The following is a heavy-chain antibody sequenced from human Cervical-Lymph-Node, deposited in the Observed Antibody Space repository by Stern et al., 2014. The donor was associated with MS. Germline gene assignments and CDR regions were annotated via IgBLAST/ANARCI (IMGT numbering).Heavy chain of an antibody. CDR2: ISSSSSYI. Sequence: EVQLVESGGGLVKPGGSLRLSCAASGFTFSSYSMHWVRQAPGKGLEWVSSISSSSSYIYYADSVKGRFTISRDNAKNSLYLQMNSLRAEDTAVYYCARVLTYCSSTSCSNYFDYWGQGTLVTVSS. CDR1: GFTFSSYS. V-gene: IGHV3-21*01. J-gene: IGHJ4*02. D-gene: IGHD2-2*01. CDR3: ARVLTYCSSTSCSNYFDY.